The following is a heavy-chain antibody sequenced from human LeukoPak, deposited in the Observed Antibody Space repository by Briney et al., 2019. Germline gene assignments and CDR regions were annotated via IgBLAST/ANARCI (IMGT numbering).Heavy chain of an antibody. Sequence: GGSLRLSCAASGFTFSGYAMSWVRQAPGKGLEWVSAISGSGGSTYYADSVKGRFTISRDNAKNSLYLQMNSLRAEDTAVYYCARDRGNQRGYYYYYMDVWGKGTTVTVSS. CDR1: GFTFSGYA. D-gene: IGHD1-14*01. J-gene: IGHJ6*03. V-gene: IGHV3-23*01. CDR3: ARDRGNQRGYYYYYMDV. CDR2: ISGSGGST.